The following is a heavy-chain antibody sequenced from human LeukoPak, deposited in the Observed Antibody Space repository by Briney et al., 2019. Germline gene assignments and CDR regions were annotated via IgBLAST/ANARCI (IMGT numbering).Heavy chain of an antibody. CDR1: RFTFSSYA. J-gene: IGHJ3*02. CDR2: ISGSGGST. Sequence: PGGSLRLSCAASRFTFSSYAMSWVRQAPGKGLEWVSAISGSGGSTYYADSVKGRFTISRDNSKNTLYLQMNSLRAEDTAVYYCAKGPTRTYAFDIWGQGTMVTVSS. V-gene: IGHV3-23*01. CDR3: AKGPTRTYAFDI. D-gene: IGHD5-12*01.